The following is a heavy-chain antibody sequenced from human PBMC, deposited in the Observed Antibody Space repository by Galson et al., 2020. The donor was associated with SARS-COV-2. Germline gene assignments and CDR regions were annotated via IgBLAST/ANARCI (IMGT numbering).Heavy chain of an antibody. J-gene: IGHJ4*02. CDR1: GFTFSSYG. CDR3: AREGLYDILTGALDY. CDR2: IWYDGSNK. D-gene: IGHD3-9*01. Sequence: GGSLRLSCAASGFTFSSYGMHWVRQAPGKGLEWVAVIWYDGSNKYYADSVKGRFTISRDNSKNTLYLQMNSLRAEDTAVYYCAREGLYDILTGALDYWGQGTLVTVSS. V-gene: IGHV3-33*01.